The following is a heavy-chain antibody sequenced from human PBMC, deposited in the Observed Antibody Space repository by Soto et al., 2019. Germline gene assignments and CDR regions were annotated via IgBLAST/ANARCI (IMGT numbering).Heavy chain of an antibody. CDR2: MSPNSANT. D-gene: IGHD6-6*01. CDR1: GYTFTSYD. Sequence: GASVKVSCKASGYTFTSYDINWVRQATGQGLEWMGWMSPNSANTGYAQKFQGRVTVNRNTSISTAYMELSSLRSEDTAVYYCAREGYSSSSGARGNWFEPWGQGTMVTVSS. J-gene: IGHJ5*02. CDR3: AREGYSSSSGARGNWFEP. V-gene: IGHV1-8*01.